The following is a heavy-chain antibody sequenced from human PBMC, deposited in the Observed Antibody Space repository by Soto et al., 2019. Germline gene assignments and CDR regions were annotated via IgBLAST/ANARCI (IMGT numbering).Heavy chain of an antibody. CDR2: ISSTSANI. J-gene: IGHJ5*02. V-gene: IGHV3-21*01. CDR3: TREATRCSIARGWSDP. CDR1: GFTFRSFT. D-gene: IGHD6-13*01. Sequence: PGGYLRLSCEASGFTFRSFTMNWVRQAPGKGLEWVSTISSTSANIYYTDALRGRFTISRGNAKNSLQLQMNSRRAEDTAVYYCTREATRCSIARGWSDPWGPGTLVPVAS.